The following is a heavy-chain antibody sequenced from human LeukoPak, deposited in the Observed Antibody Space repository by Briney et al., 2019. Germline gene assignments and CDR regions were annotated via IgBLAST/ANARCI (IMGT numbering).Heavy chain of an antibody. CDR2: IKQDGSEK. D-gene: IGHD3-9*01. Sequence: GGSLRLSCAASGFTFSSYWMSWVRQAPGKGLEWVANIKQDGSEKYYVDSVKGRFTISRDNAKNSLYLQMNSLRAEDTAVYYCARNAQQLRYIGYFDYWGQGTLVTVSS. CDR3: ARNAQQLRYIGYFDY. CDR1: GFTFSSYW. J-gene: IGHJ4*02. V-gene: IGHV3-7*01.